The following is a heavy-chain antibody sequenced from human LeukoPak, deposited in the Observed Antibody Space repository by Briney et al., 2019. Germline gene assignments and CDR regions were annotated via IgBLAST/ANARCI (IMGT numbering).Heavy chain of an antibody. Sequence: SETLSLTCTVSGYSISTGYYWDWIRQPPGQGLEWIGTFYHGGSTYYNPSLKSRVTISVDTSKNQFSLELSSVTAADTAVYYCARVGVLMVYAQALYYYYYMDVWGKGTTVTVSS. CDR2: FYHGGST. CDR1: GYSISTGYY. J-gene: IGHJ6*03. V-gene: IGHV4-38-2*02. CDR3: ARVGVLMVYAQALYYYYYMDV. D-gene: IGHD2-8*01.